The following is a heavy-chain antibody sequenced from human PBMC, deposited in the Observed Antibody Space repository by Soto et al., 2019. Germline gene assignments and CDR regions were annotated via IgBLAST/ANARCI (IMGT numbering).Heavy chain of an antibody. CDR3: IKTGSGARGDAFDI. CDR1: GYKFTTYF. V-gene: IGHV1-46*01. J-gene: IGHJ3*02. Sequence: ASVKVSCKASGYKFTTYFIHWVRQAPGQGLEWMGMIHPSGDTGYAQKFRGRVTMTIDTSTTTAYMELRNLTSEDTAVYYCIKTGSGARGDAFDIWGQGTMVTVSS. D-gene: IGHD2-8*02. CDR2: IHPSGDT.